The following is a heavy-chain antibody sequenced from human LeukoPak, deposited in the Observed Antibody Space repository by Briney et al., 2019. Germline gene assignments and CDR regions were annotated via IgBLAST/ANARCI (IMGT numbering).Heavy chain of an antibody. V-gene: IGHV4-59*08. CDR3: ARRGDGCHASWFDP. D-gene: IGHD5-24*01. CDR2: IYYSGST. Sequence: SETLSLTCTVSGGSISSYYWSWIRQPPGKGLEWIGYIYYSGSTNYNPSLKSRVTISVGTSKNQFSLKLTSVTAADTAVYYCARRGDGCHASWFDPWGQGTLVTVSS. CDR1: GGSISSYY. J-gene: IGHJ5*02.